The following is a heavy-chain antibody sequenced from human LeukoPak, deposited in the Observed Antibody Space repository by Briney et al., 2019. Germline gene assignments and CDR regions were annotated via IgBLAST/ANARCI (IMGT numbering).Heavy chain of an antibody. Sequence: ASVKVSCKASGYTFTSYGISWVRQAPGQGLEWMGWINAYHGNTNYAQKLQGRVTMTTDTSTSTAYMELRSLRSDDTAVYYCAREGVVVPAAMNGSGASGNYYYYYGMDVWGRGTTVTVSS. D-gene: IGHD2-2*01. CDR3: AREGVVVPAAMNGSGASGNYYYYYGMDV. J-gene: IGHJ6*04. CDR1: GYTFTSYG. CDR2: INAYHGNT. V-gene: IGHV1-18*04.